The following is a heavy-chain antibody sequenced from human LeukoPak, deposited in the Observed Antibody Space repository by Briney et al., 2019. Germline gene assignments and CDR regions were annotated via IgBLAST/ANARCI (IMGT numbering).Heavy chain of an antibody. CDR3: AIDLDSSGRFGDNWLDP. D-gene: IGHD6-19*01. CDR2: ISTLGDT. V-gene: IGHV3-23*01. Sequence: GGSLRLSCVVSGFTLTDYPMSWVRQPPGKGLEWVSLISTLGDTHYAGSVKGRFTISRDNSKNTLYMQMSTLRAEDTAIYYCAIDLDSSGRFGDNWLDPWGQGTLVTVSS. CDR1: GFTLTDYP. J-gene: IGHJ5*02.